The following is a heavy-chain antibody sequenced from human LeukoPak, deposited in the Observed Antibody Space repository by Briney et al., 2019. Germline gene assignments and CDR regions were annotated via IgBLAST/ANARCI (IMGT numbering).Heavy chain of an antibody. Sequence: SETLSLTCTVSGGSISSSSYYWGWIRQPPGKGLEWIGSTYNSGTTNYNPSLKSRVAISVDTSKNQLSLKLSSVTAADTAMYYCAGGLQWLAHDCWGQGTLVTVSS. CDR3: AGGLQWLAHDC. V-gene: IGHV4-61*05. CDR2: TYNSGTT. CDR1: GGSISSSSYY. J-gene: IGHJ4*02. D-gene: IGHD6-19*01.